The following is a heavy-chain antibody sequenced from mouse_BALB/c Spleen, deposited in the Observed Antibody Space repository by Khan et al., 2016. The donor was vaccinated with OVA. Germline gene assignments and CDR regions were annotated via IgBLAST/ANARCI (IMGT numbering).Heavy chain of an antibody. CDR2: VDPFNGAT. D-gene: IGHD2-2*01. CDR1: GYSFTTYY. J-gene: IGHJ3*01. CDR3: TRHGYVAWFAY. V-gene: IGHV1S135*01. Sequence: VQLKPSGPEVMKPGASVKISCKASGYSFTTYYIHWVKQSHGKSLEWIGYVDPFNGATTYNQKFKGKATLTVDRSSSTGYMHLSSLTSEDSAVYYCTRHGYVAWFAYWGQGTLVTVSA.